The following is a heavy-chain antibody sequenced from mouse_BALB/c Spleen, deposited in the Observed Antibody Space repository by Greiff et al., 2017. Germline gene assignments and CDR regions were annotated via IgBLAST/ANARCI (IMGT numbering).Heavy chain of an antibody. CDR3: AKGTAGGYWYFEV. D-gene: IGHD1-2*01. V-gene: IGHV1-80*01. J-gene: IGHJ1*01. Sequence: VQLQQSGAELVRPGSSVKISCKASGYAFSSYWMNWVKQRPGQGLEWIGLIYPGDGDTKYNGKFKGKATLTADKSSNTAYLQLSSLTSEDTAVYGCAKGTAGGYWYFEVWGAGTTVTVSS. CDR2: IYPGDGDT. CDR1: GYAFSSYW.